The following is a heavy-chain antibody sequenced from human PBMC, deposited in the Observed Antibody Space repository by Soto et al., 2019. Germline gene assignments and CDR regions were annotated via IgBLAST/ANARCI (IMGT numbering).Heavy chain of an antibody. CDR3: AGGVLSIVGATRWFDP. V-gene: IGHV6-1*01. Sequence: QVQLQQSGPGLVKPSQTLSLTCAISGDSVSSNSAAWNWIRQSPSRGLEWLGRTYYRSKWYNDYAVSVKSRITINPDTSKNQFSLQLNSVTPEDTAVYYCAGGVLSIVGATRWFDPWGQGTLVTVSS. CDR2: TYYRSKWYN. D-gene: IGHD1-26*01. CDR1: GDSVSSNSAA. J-gene: IGHJ5*02.